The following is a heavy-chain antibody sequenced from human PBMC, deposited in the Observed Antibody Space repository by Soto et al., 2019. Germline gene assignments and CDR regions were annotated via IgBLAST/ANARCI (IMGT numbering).Heavy chain of an antibody. D-gene: IGHD2-15*01. CDR1: GGSISSGDYY. V-gene: IGHV4-30-4*01. Sequence: QVQLQESGPGLVKPSQTLSLTCTVSGGSISSGDYYWSWIRQPPGKGLEWIGYIYYTGSTNYNPSLKSRLIISVDTSNNQFSLKLKSVTAADTAVYYCAREGGGGYFFYGMYVWGQGTTVTVSS. J-gene: IGHJ6*02. CDR3: AREGGGGYFFYGMYV. CDR2: IYYTGST.